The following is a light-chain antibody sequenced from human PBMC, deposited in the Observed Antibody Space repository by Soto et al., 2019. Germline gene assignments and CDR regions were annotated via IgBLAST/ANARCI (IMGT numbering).Light chain of an antibody. CDR1: SSNIGSNI. J-gene: IGLJ7*01. V-gene: IGLV1-44*01. CDR3: AAWDDSLNGAV. CDR2: GDN. Sequence: QSVLTQPPSASGTPGQRVTISCSGSSSNIGSNIVNWYQQLPGTAPKLLIYGDNQRPSGVPDRFSGSKSGTSASLAIRGLQSEDEADYYCAAWDDSLNGAVFGGGTQVTVL.